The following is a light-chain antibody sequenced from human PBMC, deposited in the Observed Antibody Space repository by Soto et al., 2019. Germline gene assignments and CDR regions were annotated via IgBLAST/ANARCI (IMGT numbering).Light chain of an antibody. V-gene: IGKV1-17*03. CDR3: LRHNTYPLS. CDR2: GAS. Sequence: DIQMTQSPSAMSASVGDRVTITCRASQGISHYLAWFQQRPGQVPKRLIYGASTLHSGVPSRFSGSGSGTEFTLTISSLQPEDFGTYYCLRHNTYPLSFGGGTKV. J-gene: IGKJ4*01. CDR1: QGISHY.